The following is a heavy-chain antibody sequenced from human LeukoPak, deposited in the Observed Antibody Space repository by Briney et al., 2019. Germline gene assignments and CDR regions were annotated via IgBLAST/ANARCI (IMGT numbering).Heavy chain of an antibody. CDR3: ARDLPDLTYSYDSSGLDY. V-gene: IGHV1-18*01. CDR1: GYTFTNYG. D-gene: IGHD3-22*01. Sequence: ASVKVSRKASGYTFTNYGISWVRQPPGRGLEWVGLISDYNGDSNLAHMLQGRATLTTDGSTNAPSMELRSLRSDDTAVYYCARDLPDLTYSYDSSGLDYWGQGTLVTVST. CDR2: ISDYNGDS. J-gene: IGHJ4*02.